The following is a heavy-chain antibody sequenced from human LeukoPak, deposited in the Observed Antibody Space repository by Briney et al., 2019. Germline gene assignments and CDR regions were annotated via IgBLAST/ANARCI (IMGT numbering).Heavy chain of an antibody. CDR1: GFTFSSYA. D-gene: IGHD3-10*02. CDR3: ARGYVQGN. Sequence: GGSLRLSCAASGFTFSSYAMSWVRQAPGKGLEWVSVICGSGGSTYYADSVKGRFTISRDDSKNTLYLQMNSLRAEDTAVYYCARGYVQGNWGQGTLVTVSS. V-gene: IGHV3-23*01. CDR2: ICGSGGST. J-gene: IGHJ4*02.